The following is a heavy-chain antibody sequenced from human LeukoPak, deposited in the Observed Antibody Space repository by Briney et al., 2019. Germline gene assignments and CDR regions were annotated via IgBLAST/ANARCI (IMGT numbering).Heavy chain of an antibody. V-gene: IGHV3-23*01. D-gene: IGHD3-16*02. CDR3: AKDREITFGGVIVN. J-gene: IGHJ4*02. CDR1: GFTFSSYA. CDR2: ISGSGGST. Sequence: GSLRLSCAASGFTFSSYAMSWVRQAPGKGLEWVSAISGSGGSTYYADSVKGRFTISRDNSKNTLYLQMSSLRAEDTAVYYCAKDREITFGGVIVNGGQGTLVTVSS.